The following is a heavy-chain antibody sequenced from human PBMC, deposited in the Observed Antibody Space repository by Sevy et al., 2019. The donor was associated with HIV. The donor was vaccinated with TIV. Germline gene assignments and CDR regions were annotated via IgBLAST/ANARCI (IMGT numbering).Heavy chain of an antibody. Sequence: GGSLRLSCVASGFIFSNYGTHWVHQAPGKGLEWVAITSYNEGGENYADSVKGRFTISRDNSKNTVYLQMYRLTTEDTGVYYCAKDTGSSGYDHYGLDVWGQGTTVTVSS. CDR3: AKDTGSSGYDHYGLDV. CDR1: GFIFSNYG. CDR2: TSYNEGGE. J-gene: IGHJ6*02. V-gene: IGHV3-30*18. D-gene: IGHD6-19*01.